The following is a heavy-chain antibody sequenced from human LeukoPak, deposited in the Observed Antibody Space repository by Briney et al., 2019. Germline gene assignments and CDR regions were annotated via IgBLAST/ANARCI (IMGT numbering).Heavy chain of an antibody. Sequence: WETLSLTCTVSGGSISSYYWSWIRQPAGKGLEWIGRIYTSGSTNYNPSLKSRVTISVDKSKNQFSLKLSSVTAADTAVYYCASDLYGSGSPQWGQGTLVTVSS. J-gene: IGHJ4*02. CDR2: IYTSGST. CDR3: ASDLYGSGSPQ. D-gene: IGHD3-10*01. CDR1: GGSISSYY. V-gene: IGHV4-4*07.